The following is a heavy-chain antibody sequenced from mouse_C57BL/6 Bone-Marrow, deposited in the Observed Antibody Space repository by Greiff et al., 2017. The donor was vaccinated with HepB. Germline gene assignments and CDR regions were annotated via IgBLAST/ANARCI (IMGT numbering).Heavy chain of an antibody. CDR1: GYAFSSSW. J-gene: IGHJ2*01. Sequence: QVQLHQSGPELVKPGASVKISSKASGYAFSSSWMNWVKQRPGKGLEWIGRIYPGDGDTNYNGKFKGKATLTADKSSSTAYMQLSSLTSEDSAVYFCATHYYGSSGDYFDYWGQGTTLTVSS. D-gene: IGHD1-1*01. V-gene: IGHV1-82*01. CDR3: ATHYYGSSGDYFDY. CDR2: IYPGDGDT.